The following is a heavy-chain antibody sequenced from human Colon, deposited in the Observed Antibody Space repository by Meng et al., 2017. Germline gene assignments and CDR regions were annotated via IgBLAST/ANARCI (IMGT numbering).Heavy chain of an antibody. CDR2: ISISGSTS. CDR3: VRGGAVTSTNWFDP. CDR1: GFDFSSYD. J-gene: IGHJ5*02. D-gene: IGHD2-2*01. Sequence: GESLKISCEASGFDFSSYDMNWLRQTQGKGRECVSYISISGSTSYYTDSVKGRFNISRDNAKASLELQMSNLRVEDTAIYYCVRGGAVTSTNWFDPWGQGTLVTVSS. V-gene: IGHV3-48*03.